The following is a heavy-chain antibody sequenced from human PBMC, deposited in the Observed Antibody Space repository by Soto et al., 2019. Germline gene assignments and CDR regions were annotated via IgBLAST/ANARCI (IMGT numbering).Heavy chain of an antibody. J-gene: IGHJ4*02. CDR1: GFPFSYYE. CDR3: ARFWSDY. Sequence: GGSLRLSCAASGFPFSYYEMNWVRQAPGKGLEWLSYISASGSYIYYADSVRGRFTISRDNGKNSLFLQMNSLRAEDTAIYYCARFWSDYWGQGTLVTVSS. D-gene: IGHD3-3*01. CDR2: ISASGSYI. V-gene: IGHV3-48*03.